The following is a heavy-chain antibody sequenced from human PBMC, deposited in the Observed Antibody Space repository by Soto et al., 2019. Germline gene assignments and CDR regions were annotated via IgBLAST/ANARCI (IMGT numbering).Heavy chain of an antibody. CDR2: ISSSGNTI. CDR1: GFTFSDYY. J-gene: IGHJ5*02. CDR3: VREMVWFDP. Sequence: PGGSLRLSCAASGFTFSDYYMSWIRQAPGKGLEWLSYISSSGNTIDYADSVKGRFTISRDNAKNSLFLQMNSLRAEDTAVYFCVREMVWFDPWGQGALVTVSS. D-gene: IGHD2-8*01. V-gene: IGHV3-11*01.